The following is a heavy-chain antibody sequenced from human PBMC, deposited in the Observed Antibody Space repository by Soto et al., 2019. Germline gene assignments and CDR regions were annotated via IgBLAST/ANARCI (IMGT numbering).Heavy chain of an antibody. CDR2: ISSSGSTI. J-gene: IGHJ6*02. Sequence: LRLSCAASGFTFSSYEMNWVRQAPGKGLEWVSYISSSGSTIYYADSVKGRFTISRDNAKNSLYLQMNSLRAEDTAVYYCARGGITIFGVVAFGMDVWGQGTTVTVSS. CDR1: GFTFSSYE. CDR3: ARGGITIFGVVAFGMDV. D-gene: IGHD3-3*01. V-gene: IGHV3-48*03.